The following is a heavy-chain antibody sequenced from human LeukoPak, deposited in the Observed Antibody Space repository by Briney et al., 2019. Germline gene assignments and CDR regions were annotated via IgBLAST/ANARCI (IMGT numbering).Heavy chain of an antibody. CDR1: GGSISSYY. CDR2: IYYSGST. J-gene: IGHJ1*01. V-gene: IGHV4-59*12. CDR3: ARGEVYYDFWSGYYAVGYFQH. Sequence: SETLSLTCTVSGGSISSYYWSWIRQPPGKGLEWIGYIYYSGSTNYNPSLKSRVTISVDTSKNQFSLKLSSVTAADTAVYYCARGEVYYDFWSGYYAVGYFQHWGQGTLVTVSS. D-gene: IGHD3-3*01.